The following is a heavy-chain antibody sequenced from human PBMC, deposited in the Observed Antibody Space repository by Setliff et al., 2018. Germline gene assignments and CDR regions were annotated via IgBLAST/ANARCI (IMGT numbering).Heavy chain of an antibody. CDR2: MNPNSGNT. D-gene: IGHD2-8*01. CDR1: GYTFTSYD. J-gene: IGHJ6*02. CDR3: ARGLGCCTNGVCYTGWYYYYGMDV. V-gene: IGHV1-8*02. Sequence: GASVKVSCKVSGYTFTSYDINWVRQATGQGLEWMGWMNPNSGNTGYAQKFQGRVTMTRNTSISTAYMELSSLRSEDTAVYYCARGLGCCTNGVCYTGWYYYYGMDVWGQGTTVTVSS.